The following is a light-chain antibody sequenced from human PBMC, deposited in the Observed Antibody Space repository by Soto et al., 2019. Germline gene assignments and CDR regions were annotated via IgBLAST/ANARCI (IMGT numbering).Light chain of an antibody. CDR3: QQYFYFPWT. Sequence: DIQMTQSPSILSAVVGDRVTVTCRASQSVNTWLAWYQQKPGEVPKVLIYRASNLERGVPSRFSGGGSGTEFTLTISGLQPEDFATYYCQQYFYFPWTFGQGTKVELK. V-gene: IGKV1-5*03. J-gene: IGKJ1*01. CDR1: QSVNTW. CDR2: RAS.